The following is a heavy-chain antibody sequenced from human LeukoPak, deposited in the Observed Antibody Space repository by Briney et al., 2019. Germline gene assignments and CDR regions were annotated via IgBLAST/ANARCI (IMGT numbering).Heavy chain of an antibody. D-gene: IGHD1-26*01. J-gene: IGHJ4*02. CDR2: INHSGST. V-gene: IGHV4-34*01. CDR1: GGSFSGYY. Sequence: PSETLSLTCAVYGGSFSGYYWSWIRQPPGKGLEWIGEINHSGSTNYNPSLKSRVTISVDTSKNQCSLKLSSVTAADTAVYYCARGPFIVGATLDYWGQGTLVTVSS. CDR3: ARGPFIVGATLDY.